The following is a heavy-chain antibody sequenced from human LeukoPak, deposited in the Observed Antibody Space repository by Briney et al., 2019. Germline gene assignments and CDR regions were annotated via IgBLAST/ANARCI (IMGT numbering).Heavy chain of an antibody. J-gene: IGHJ6*02. CDR3: ARLGVGRWMVVTYYYYGMDV. CDR2: IDPKSGGT. D-gene: IGHD6-19*01. Sequence: GASVKVSCKASGYTFTDYHVHWVRQAPGQGLQWMGWIDPKSGGTNYAQQFQGRVTMTRDTSISTAYMELNRLTSDDTAIYYCARLGVGRWMVVTYYYYGMDVWGQGTTVTVSS. V-gene: IGHV1-2*02. CDR1: GYTFTDYH.